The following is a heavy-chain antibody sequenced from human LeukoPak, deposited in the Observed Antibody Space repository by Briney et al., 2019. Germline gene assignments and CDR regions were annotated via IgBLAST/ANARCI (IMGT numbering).Heavy chain of an antibody. CDR2: IIPILGIA. J-gene: IGHJ4*02. CDR1: GGTFSSYA. D-gene: IGHD3-9*01. V-gene: IGHV1-69*04. CDR3: ARASIRYFDWSSNFDY. Sequence: SVKVSCKASGGTFSSYAISWVRQAPGQGLEWMGRIIPILGIANYAQKFQGRVTITADKSTSTAYMELSSLRSEDTAVYYCARASIRYFDWSSNFDYWGQGTLVTVSS.